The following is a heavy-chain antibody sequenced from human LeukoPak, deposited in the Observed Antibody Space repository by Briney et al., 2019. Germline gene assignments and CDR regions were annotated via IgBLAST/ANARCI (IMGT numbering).Heavy chain of an antibody. V-gene: IGHV4-39*07. CDR2: IYSSGST. CDR1: GGSISSSNYY. J-gene: IGHJ3*02. Sequence: SETLSLTCTVSGGSISSSNYYWGWIRQPPGKGLEWVGSIYSSGSTYYNPSLKSRVHISVDTSKNQFSLKLSSVTAADTAVYYCAGEPEAFDIWGQGTMVTVSS. D-gene: IGHD1-14*01. CDR3: AGEPEAFDI.